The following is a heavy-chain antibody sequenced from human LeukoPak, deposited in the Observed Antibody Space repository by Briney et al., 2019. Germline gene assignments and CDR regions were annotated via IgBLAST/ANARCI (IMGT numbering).Heavy chain of an antibody. CDR2: ISYDGSNK. V-gene: IGHV3-30*03. CDR1: GFTFSSYG. Sequence: PGRSLRLSCAASGFTFSSYGMHWVRQAPGKGLEWVAVISYDGSNKYYADSVKGRFTISRDNSKNTLYLQMNSPRVEDTAVYYCAREGGYCSSTTCYFDSWGQGTLVTVSS. CDR3: AREGGYCSSTTCYFDS. D-gene: IGHD2-2*01. J-gene: IGHJ4*02.